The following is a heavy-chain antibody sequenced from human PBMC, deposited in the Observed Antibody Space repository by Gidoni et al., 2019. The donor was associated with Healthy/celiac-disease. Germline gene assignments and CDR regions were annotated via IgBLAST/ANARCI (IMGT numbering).Heavy chain of an antibody. CDR1: GYSFTSYW. J-gene: IGHJ5*02. Sequence: VQLVQSGAAVKKPGASLKISCKGSGYSFTSYWIGWVRQMPGKGLEWMGIIYPGDSDTRYSPSFQGQVTISADKSISTAYLQWSSLKASDTAMYYCARQPNYQLLPNWFDPWGQGTLVTVSS. D-gene: IGHD2-2*01. CDR2: IYPGDSDT. CDR3: ARQPNYQLLPNWFDP. V-gene: IGHV5-51*01.